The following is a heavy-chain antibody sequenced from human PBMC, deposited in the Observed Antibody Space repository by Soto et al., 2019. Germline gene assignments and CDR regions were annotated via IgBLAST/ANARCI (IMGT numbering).Heavy chain of an antibody. Sequence: QIQLVQSGAEVKKPGSSVKVSCKASGGAFSTYAISWVRQAAGQGLEWMGGIIPMSGRTTYAQKFQDRVTITADKSTTTAYMELSSRRAEDPAVYYCALGSDYLFDPWGRGTLVTVSS. J-gene: IGHJ5*02. V-gene: IGHV1-69*06. CDR3: ALGSDYLFDP. CDR2: IIPMSGRT. CDR1: GGAFSTYA. D-gene: IGHD4-17*01.